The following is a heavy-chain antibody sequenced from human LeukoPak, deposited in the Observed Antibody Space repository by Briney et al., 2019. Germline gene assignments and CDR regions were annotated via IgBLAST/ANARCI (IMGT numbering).Heavy chain of an antibody. CDR2: IKQDGNEK. Sequence: GGSLRLSCAASGFTFTTYWMGWVRQAPGKGLEWVASIKQDGNEKYYVDSVKGRFTISRDSAENTLYLQMKSLKAEDTAFYYCARPLLYYYGSETYFWFDLWGQGTLVTVSS. V-gene: IGHV3-7*01. J-gene: IGHJ5*02. CDR1: GFTFTTYW. D-gene: IGHD3-10*01. CDR3: ARPLLYYYGSETYFWFDL.